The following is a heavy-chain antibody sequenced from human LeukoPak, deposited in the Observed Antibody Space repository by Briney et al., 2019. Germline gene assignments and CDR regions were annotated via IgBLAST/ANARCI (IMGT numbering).Heavy chain of an antibody. CDR1: GFTFIDYY. CDR2: ISSSTSDT. V-gene: IGHV3-11*06. CDR3: ARGAGGYCSGGSCYSGEPPLDY. J-gene: IGHJ4*02. D-gene: IGHD2-15*01. Sequence: GGSLRLSCAASGFTFIDYYMSWIRQAPGKGLEWVSYISSSTSDTKYADSVKGRFTISRDNVKNSLYLQMNSLRAEDTAVYYCARGAGGYCSGGSCYSGEPPLDYWGQGTLVTVSS.